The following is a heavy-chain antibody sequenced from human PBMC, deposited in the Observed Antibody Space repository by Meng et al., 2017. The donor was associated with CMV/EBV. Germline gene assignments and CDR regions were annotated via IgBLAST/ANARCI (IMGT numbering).Heavy chain of an antibody. D-gene: IGHD6-13*01. CDR1: SYA. CDR3: ARGSIAAAGTVRYYYYGMDV. J-gene: IGHJ6*02. V-gene: IGHV1-69*05. CDR2: IIPIFSPA. Sequence: SYAISWVRQAPGQGLEWMGGIIPIFSPANYEQKFQGRVTITTDESTSTAYMELSSLRSEDTAVYYCARGSIAAAGTVRYYYYGMDVWGQGTTVTVSS.